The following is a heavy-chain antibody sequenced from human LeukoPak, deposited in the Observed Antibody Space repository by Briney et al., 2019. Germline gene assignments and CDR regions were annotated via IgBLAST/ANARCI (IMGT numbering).Heavy chain of an antibody. CDR1: GFIFTNYF. D-gene: IGHD3-3*01. J-gene: IGHJ4*02. V-gene: IGHV3-7*01. Sequence: PGGSLRLSCAASGFIFTNYFMSWVRQAPGKGLEWVASIKHDGSEKYYVDSVRGRFTISRDNTKNSLYLQMSCLRAEDTAVYYCATDRGWRTSGYYLYYFEYWGQGTLVTFSS. CDR2: IKHDGSEK. CDR3: ATDRGWRTSGYYLYYFEY.